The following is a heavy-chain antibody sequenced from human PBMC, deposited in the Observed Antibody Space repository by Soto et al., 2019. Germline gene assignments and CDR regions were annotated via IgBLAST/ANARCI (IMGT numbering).Heavy chain of an antibody. V-gene: IGHV3-7*05. D-gene: IGHD2-2*02. Sequence: PGGSLRLSCAACGFNLGNFWMNWVRQAPGKGLEWVANIRQDGSDKFYVDSVKGRFTISRDNANNLLFLQMNSLRVEDTAMYYSDNTAWGRETLVTVSS. CDR3: DNTA. CDR1: GFNLGNFW. CDR2: IRQDGSDK. J-gene: IGHJ5*02.